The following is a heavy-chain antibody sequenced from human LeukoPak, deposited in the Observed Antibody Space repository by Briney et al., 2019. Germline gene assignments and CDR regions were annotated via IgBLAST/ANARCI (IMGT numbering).Heavy chain of an antibody. J-gene: IGHJ6*02. V-gene: IGHV3-30-3*01. D-gene: IGHD3-3*01. Sequence: GGSLRLSCAASGFTFSSYAMHWVRQAPGKGLEWVAVISYDGSNKYYADSVKGRFTISRDNSKNTLYLQMNSLRAEDTAVYYCARDQTYYDFWSGYYNPNYYYGMDVWGQGTTVTVSS. CDR1: GFTFSSYA. CDR2: ISYDGSNK. CDR3: ARDQTYYDFWSGYYNPNYYYGMDV.